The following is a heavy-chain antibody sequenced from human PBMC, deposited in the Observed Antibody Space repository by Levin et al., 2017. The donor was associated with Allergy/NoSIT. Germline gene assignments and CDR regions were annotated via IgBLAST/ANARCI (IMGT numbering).Heavy chain of an antibody. Sequence: GESLKISCKASGYTFTSYYMHWVRQAPGQGLEWMGIIKPSGGSTSYAQKFQGRVTMTRDTSTSTVYMELSSLRSEDTAVYYCTRDPHYYGSGSYYNEGAFDIWGQGTMVTVSS. CDR2: IKPSGGST. J-gene: IGHJ3*02. V-gene: IGHV1-46*01. D-gene: IGHD3-10*01. CDR1: GYTFTSYY. CDR3: TRDPHYYGSGSYYNEGAFDI.